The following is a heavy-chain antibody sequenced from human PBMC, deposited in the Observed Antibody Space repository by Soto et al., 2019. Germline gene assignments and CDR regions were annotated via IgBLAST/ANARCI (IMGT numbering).Heavy chain of an antibody. CDR1: GFTFSSYA. CDR2: ISGSGGST. CDR3: ARLGEGGYDPYYYYYYMDV. Sequence: GGSLRLSCAASGFTFSSYAMSWVRQAPGKGLEWVSAISGSGGSTYYADSVKGRFTISRDNSKNTLYLQMNSLRAEDTAVYYCARLGEGGYDPYYYYYYMDVWGKGTTVTVSS. D-gene: IGHD5-12*01. V-gene: IGHV3-23*01. J-gene: IGHJ6*03.